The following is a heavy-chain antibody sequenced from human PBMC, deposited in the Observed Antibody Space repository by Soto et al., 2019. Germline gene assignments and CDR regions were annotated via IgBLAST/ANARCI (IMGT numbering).Heavy chain of an antibody. D-gene: IGHD6-13*01. CDR1: GGTFSSYA. V-gene: IGHV1-69*13. CDR2: IIPIFGTA. Sequence: GASVKVSCKASGGTFSSYAISWVRQAPGQGLEWMGGIIPIFGTANYAQKFQGRVTITADESTSTAYMELSSLRSEDTAVYYCARQGIAAAAISLGYYYYGMDVWGQGTTVTVSS. J-gene: IGHJ6*02. CDR3: ARQGIAAAAISLGYYYYGMDV.